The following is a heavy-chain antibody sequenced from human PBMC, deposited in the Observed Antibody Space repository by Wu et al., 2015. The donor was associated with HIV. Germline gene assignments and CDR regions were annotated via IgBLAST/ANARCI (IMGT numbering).Heavy chain of an antibody. CDR3: ARPGPYRGSGSYFGAFDI. CDR1: GYTFTSYG. V-gene: IGHV1-18*01. Sequence: QVQLVQSGAEVKKPGASVKVSCKASGYTFTSYGISWVRQAPGQGLEWMGWISAYNGNTNYAQKLQGRVTMTTDTSTSTAYMELRSLRSDDTAVYYCARPGPYRGSGSYFGAFDIWGQGTMVTVSS. CDR2: ISAYNGNT. D-gene: IGHD3-10*01. J-gene: IGHJ3*02.